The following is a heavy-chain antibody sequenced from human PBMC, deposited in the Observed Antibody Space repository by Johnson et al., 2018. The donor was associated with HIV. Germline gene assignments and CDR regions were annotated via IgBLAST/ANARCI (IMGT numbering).Heavy chain of an antibody. D-gene: IGHD1-26*01. CDR3: AKETRDSGSYRGAFDI. CDR1: GFPVSRNY. Sequence: VQLVESGGDVVQPGRSQRLSCAASGFPVSRNYMTWVRQAPGKGLECVSVIYNNDGTQYADSVKGRFTISRDNSKNTVYLQMNSLRGEDTAVYYCAKETRDSGSYRGAFDIWGQGTMVTVSS. CDR2: IYNNDGT. V-gene: IGHV3-66*03. J-gene: IGHJ3*02.